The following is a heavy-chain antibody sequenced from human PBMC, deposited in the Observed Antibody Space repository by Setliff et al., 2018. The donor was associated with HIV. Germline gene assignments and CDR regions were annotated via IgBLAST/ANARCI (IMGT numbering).Heavy chain of an antibody. J-gene: IGHJ6*03. CDR2: ISYSGGST. D-gene: IGHD3-10*01. Sequence: GSLRLSCAASGFTFSNYAMTWVRQAPGKGLEWVSVISYSGGSTYYADSVKGRFTISRVNSKNTLYLQMNSLRSEDTAVYYCAKRVVTHYMDVWGKGTTVTVS. V-gene: IGHV3-23*01. CDR3: AKRVVTHYMDV. CDR1: GFTFSNYA.